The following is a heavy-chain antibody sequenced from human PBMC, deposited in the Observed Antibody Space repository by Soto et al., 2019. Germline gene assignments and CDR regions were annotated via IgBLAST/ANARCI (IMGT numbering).Heavy chain of an antibody. D-gene: IGHD1-26*01. CDR1: GYTFTSYD. CDR3: ARGLGRVGATDY. Sequence: ASVKVSCKASGYTFTSYDINWVRQATGQGLEWMGWMNPHSGNTGYAQKFQGRVTMTRNTSISTAYMELSSLRSEDTAVYYCARGLGRVGATDYWGQGTLVTVSS. J-gene: IGHJ4*02. V-gene: IGHV1-8*01. CDR2: MNPHSGNT.